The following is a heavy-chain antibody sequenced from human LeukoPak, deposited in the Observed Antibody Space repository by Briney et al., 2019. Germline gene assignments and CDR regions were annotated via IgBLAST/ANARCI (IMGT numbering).Heavy chain of an antibody. CDR2: INPNSGGT. J-gene: IGHJ4*02. Sequence: GASVKVSCKTSGYTFTDYYIHWVRQAPGQGPEWMGWINPNSGGTNYAQNLQGRFTISRDNSKNIVYLQMNSLRAEDTALYYCAKDRRGGLDGSGDWGQGTLVTVSS. CDR1: GYTFTDYY. V-gene: IGHV1-2*02. CDR3: AKDRRGGLDGSGD. D-gene: IGHD3-22*01.